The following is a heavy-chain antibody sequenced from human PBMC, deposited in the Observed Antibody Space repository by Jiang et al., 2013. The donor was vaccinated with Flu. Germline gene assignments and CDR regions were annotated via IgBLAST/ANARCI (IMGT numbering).Heavy chain of an antibody. J-gene: IGHJ4*02. V-gene: IGHV1-69*02. D-gene: IGHD5-18*01. CDR2: VIPMLGIT. CDR3: ARLVDAAMALDS. CDR1: GGTLSSYI. Sequence: PGSSVKVSCQASGGTLSSYIFSWVRQAPGQGLEWMGRVIPMLGITNYAQKFQGRVTITADSSLNTAYMELSSLRSEDTAVYYCARLVDAAMALDSWGQGTLVTVSS.